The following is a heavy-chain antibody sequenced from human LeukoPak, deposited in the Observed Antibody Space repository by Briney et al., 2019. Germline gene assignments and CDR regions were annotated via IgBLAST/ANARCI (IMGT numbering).Heavy chain of an antibody. CDR2: IRYDGSNK. J-gene: IGHJ4*02. V-gene: IGHV3-30*02. CDR3: ANLGRVGELIFYY. D-gene: IGHD3-10*01. Sequence: GGSLRLSCAASGFTFSSYGMHWVRQAPGKGLEWVAFIRYDGSNKYYADSVKGRFTISRDNSKNTLYLQMNSLRAEDTAVYYCANLGRVGELIFYYLGQGTLVTVSS. CDR1: GFTFSSYG.